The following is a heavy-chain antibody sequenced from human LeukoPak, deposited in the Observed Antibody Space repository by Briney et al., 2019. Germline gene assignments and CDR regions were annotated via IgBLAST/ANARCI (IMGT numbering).Heavy chain of an antibody. J-gene: IGHJ5*02. D-gene: IGHD2-15*01. Sequence: SETLPLTCTVSGGSISSSSYYWGWIRQPPGKGLEWIGSIYYSGSTYYNPSLKSRVTISVDTSKNQFSLKLSSVTAADTAVYYCARHRGCSGGSCYNWFDPWGQGTLVTVSS. CDR3: ARHRGCSGGSCYNWFDP. CDR1: GGSISSSSYY. CDR2: IYYSGST. V-gene: IGHV4-39*01.